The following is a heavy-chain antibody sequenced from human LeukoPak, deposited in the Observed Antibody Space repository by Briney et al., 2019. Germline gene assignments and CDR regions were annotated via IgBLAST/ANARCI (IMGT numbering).Heavy chain of an antibody. D-gene: IGHD3-10*01. CDR3: ARDKSRTYGSADAFDI. V-gene: IGHV4-39*07. CDR2: IYYPGTT. CDR1: SASISSTGHY. Sequence: SETLSLTCTVSSASISSTGHYWGWIRQPPGKGLEWIGSIYYPGTTYYNPSLKSRVTISVDTSKNQFSLRLSSVTAADTAVYYCARDKSRTYGSADAFDIWGQGTMVTVSS. J-gene: IGHJ3*02.